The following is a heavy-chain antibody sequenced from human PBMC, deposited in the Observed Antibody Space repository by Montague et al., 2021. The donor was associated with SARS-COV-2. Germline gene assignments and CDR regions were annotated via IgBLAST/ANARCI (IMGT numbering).Heavy chain of an antibody. J-gene: IGHJ4*02. CDR3: ARGIRRMWIQLWVRSGFDY. Sequence: SETLSLTCTVSGGSISSSSYYWGWIRQPPGKGLEWIGSIYYSGSTYYNPSLKSRVTISVDTSKNQFSLKLSSVTAADTAVYYCARGIRRMWIQLWVRSGFDYWGQGTLVTVSS. V-gene: IGHV4-39*07. CDR2: IYYSGST. CDR1: GGSISSSSYY. D-gene: IGHD5-18*01.